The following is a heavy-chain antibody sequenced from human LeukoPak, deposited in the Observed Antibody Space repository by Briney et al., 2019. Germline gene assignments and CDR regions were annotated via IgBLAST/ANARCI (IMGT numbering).Heavy chain of an antibody. Sequence: SVKVSCKASGFTFTSSAMQWVRQARGQRLEWIGWIVVGSGNPNYAQRFQERVTITRDMSTSTAYMELSSLRSEDTAVYYCAAGEMATILRPLFDYWGQGTLVTVSS. CDR1: GFTFTSSA. CDR2: IVVGSGNP. J-gene: IGHJ4*02. D-gene: IGHD5-24*01. CDR3: AAGEMATILRPLFDY. V-gene: IGHV1-58*02.